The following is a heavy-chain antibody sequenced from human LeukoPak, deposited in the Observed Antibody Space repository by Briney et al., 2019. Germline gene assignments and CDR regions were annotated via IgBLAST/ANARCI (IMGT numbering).Heavy chain of an antibody. CDR3: ARAENPGAGHDAFDI. CDR2: ISAYNGNT. J-gene: IGHJ3*02. Sequence: GASVNVSCKASGYTFTIYGISWVRQAPGQGLEWMGWISAYNGNTNYAQKLQGRVTMTTDTSTSTAYMELRSLRSDDTAVYYCARAENPGAGHDAFDIWGQGTMVTVSS. D-gene: IGHD2/OR15-2a*01. CDR1: GYTFTIYG. V-gene: IGHV1-18*01.